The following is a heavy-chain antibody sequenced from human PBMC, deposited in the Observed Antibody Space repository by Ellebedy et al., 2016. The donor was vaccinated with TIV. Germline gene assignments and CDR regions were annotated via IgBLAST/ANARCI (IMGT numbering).Heavy chain of an antibody. CDR1: GFTFSSYD. D-gene: IGHD7-27*01. J-gene: IGHJ2*01. Sequence: GESLKISXAASGFTFSSYDMHWVRQATGKGLEWVSAIGSAGDTYYPGSVKGRFTISRENAKSSLYLQMNSLRAEDTAVYYCARAGDGNWYFDLWGRGTLVTVSS. V-gene: IGHV3-13*01. CDR3: ARAGDGNWYFDL. CDR2: IGSAGDT.